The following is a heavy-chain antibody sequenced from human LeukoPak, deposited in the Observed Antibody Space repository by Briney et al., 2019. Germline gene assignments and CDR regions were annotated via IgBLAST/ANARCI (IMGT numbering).Heavy chain of an antibody. J-gene: IGHJ6*03. D-gene: IGHD3-10*01. CDR3: ARDHEPMGAYYYYMDV. CDR1: GYTFSAFY. V-gene: IGHV1-2*02. CDR2: INPDSGGS. Sequence: ASVKVSCKTSGYTFSAFYMHWVRQAPGQGPEWMGWINPDSGGSEYGQKFQGRVTFTSDTSSTTAYMELSRLRSDDTAVYYCARDHEPMGAYYYYMDVWGKGTTVTISS.